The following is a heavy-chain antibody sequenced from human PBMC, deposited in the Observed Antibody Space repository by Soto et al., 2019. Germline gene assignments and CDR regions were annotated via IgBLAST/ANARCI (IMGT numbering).Heavy chain of an antibody. CDR1: GGTFNSSA. D-gene: IGHD6-13*01. CDR3: ARGKGSSWYLWFDP. V-gene: IGHV1-69*01. J-gene: IGHJ5*02. Sequence: QVQLVQSGAEVKKPGSSVKVSCKASGGTFNSSAITWVRQAPGQGLEWMGGIIPLFGTTNYAQKFRGRITISADESTSTAYMELSRLRSEDTAMYYCARGKGSSWYLWFDPWGQGTLVTVSS. CDR2: IIPLFGTT.